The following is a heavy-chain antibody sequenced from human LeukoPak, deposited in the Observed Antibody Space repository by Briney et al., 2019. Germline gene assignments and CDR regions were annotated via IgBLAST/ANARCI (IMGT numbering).Heavy chain of an antibody. CDR1: GYTFTSYA. D-gene: IGHD3-16*02. V-gene: IGHV1-18*01. CDR3: ARVVGNYVWGSYRPEGCCDS. Sequence: ASVTVSCKASGYTFTSYAISWVRQAPGQGPEWMGWINMYNGNTNYAHKLHGRVTMTTDTSTSTAYMELRSLRSDDTAVYYCARVVGNYVWGSYRPEGCCDSWGQGTLVTVSS. CDR2: INMYNGNT. J-gene: IGHJ4*02.